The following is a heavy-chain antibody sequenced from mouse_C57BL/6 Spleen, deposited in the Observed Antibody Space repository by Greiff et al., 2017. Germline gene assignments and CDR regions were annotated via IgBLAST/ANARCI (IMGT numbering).Heavy chain of an antibody. J-gene: IGHJ2*01. CDR1: GYTFTSYW. CDR2: IDPSDSYT. V-gene: IGHV1-50*01. D-gene: IGHD1-1*01. Sequence: QVQLQQPGAELVKPGASVKLSCKASGYTFTSYWMQWVKQRPGQGLEWIGEIDPSDSYTNYNQKFKGKATLTVDTSSSTAYMQLSSLTSEDSAVYYCARWAYYSRNFAYWGQGTTLTVSS. CDR3: ARWAYYSRNFAY.